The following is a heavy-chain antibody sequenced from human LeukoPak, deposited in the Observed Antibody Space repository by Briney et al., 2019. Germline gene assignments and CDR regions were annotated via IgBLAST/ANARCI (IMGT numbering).Heavy chain of an antibody. V-gene: IGHV1-69*13. CDR1: GGTFSSYA. J-gene: IGHJ6*02. D-gene: IGHD4-23*01. CDR2: IIPIFGTA. Sequence: SVKVSCKASGGTFSSYAISWVRQAPGQGLEWMGGIIPIFGTANYAQKFQGRVTITADESTSTAYMELSSLRSEDTAVYYCAREPVANSRRRSDYYGMDVWGQGTTVTVSS. CDR3: AREPVANSRRRSDYYGMDV.